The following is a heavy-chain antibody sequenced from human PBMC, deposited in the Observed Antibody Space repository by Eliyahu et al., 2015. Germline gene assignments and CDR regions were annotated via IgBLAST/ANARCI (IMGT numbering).Heavy chain of an antibody. D-gene: IGHD5-24*01. CDR2: INQNGMVT. Sequence: EVQLVESGGGLVQPGGSLRLSCAASGFTFSSSWMHWVRQVPGKGLGWVSRINQNGMVTNYADSVTGRFTISRDNAKNTLYLQMNNLGAEDTAIYYCARVNYGGDVWGKGTTVTVSS. V-gene: IGHV3-74*01. CDR1: GFTFSSSW. CDR3: ARVNYGGDV. J-gene: IGHJ6*04.